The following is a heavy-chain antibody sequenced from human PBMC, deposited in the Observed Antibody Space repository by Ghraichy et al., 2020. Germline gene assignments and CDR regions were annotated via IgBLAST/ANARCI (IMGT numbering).Heavy chain of an antibody. CDR3: VTSRWFGIYPDF. J-gene: IGHJ4*02. CDR2: YNHVGGI. D-gene: IGHD3-10*01. V-gene: IGHV4-34*01. CDR1: GVSFTDHY. Sequence: TLSLTCAVYGVSFTDHYWTWIRQSPGKGLEWIGEYNHVGGIKYNPSLSGRVTISLDTSKREVSLRVSPVSAADTAVYYCVTSRWFGIYPDFWGQGTLVTVSS.